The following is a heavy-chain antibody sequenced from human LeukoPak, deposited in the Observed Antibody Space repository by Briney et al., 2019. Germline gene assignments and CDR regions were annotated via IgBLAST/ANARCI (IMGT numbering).Heavy chain of an antibody. CDR1: GFTVGNNY. V-gene: IGHV3-66*01. D-gene: IGHD2-8*01. CDR3: ARDPPAVSINTYA. Sequence: GGSLRLSWAASGFTVGNNYMNWVRQAPGKGLGWVSLIFSHGETSYADSVKGRFTISRDNSKNTLYLQMNGLRVEDTAVYYCARDPPAVSINTYAWGQGTLVTVSS. J-gene: IGHJ4*02. CDR2: IFSHGET.